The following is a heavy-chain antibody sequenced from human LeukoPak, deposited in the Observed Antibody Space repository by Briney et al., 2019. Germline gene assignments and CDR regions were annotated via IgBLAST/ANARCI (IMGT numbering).Heavy chain of an antibody. J-gene: IGHJ4*02. V-gene: IGHV3-33*06. CDR1: GFTFSSYG. Sequence: GRSLRLSCAASGFTFSSYGMHWVRQAPGKGLEWVAVICCDGSNKYYADSVKGRFTISRDNSKNTLYLQMNSLRAEDTAVYYCSKDHGYSYGSFDYWGEGTLVTVSS. CDR3: SKDHGYSYGSFDY. CDR2: ICCDGSNK. D-gene: IGHD5-18*01.